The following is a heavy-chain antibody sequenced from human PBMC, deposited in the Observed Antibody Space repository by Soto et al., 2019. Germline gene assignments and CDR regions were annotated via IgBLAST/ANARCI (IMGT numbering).Heavy chain of an antibody. V-gene: IGHV1-18*01. D-gene: IGHD2-2*01. CDR1: GYTFTSYG. CDR2: ISAYNGDT. Sequence: ASVKVSCKASGYTFTSYGISWVRQAPGQGLEWMGWISAYNGDTNYAQKLQGRVTMTTDTSTSTAYMELRSLRSDDTAVYYCARDGVPAATSPYYFDYWGQGTLVTVSS. J-gene: IGHJ4*02. CDR3: ARDGVPAATSPYYFDY.